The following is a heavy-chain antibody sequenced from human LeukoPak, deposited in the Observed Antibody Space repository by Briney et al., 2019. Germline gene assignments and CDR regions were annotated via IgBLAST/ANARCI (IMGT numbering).Heavy chain of an antibody. J-gene: IGHJ4*02. V-gene: IGHV4-4*07. CDR3: AREDYYGSGSDPYFDY. Sequence: SETLSLTCTASGGSISSYYWSWIRQPAGKGLEWIGRIYTSGSTNYNPSLKSRVTMSVDTSRNQFSLKLSSVTAADTAVYYCAREDYYGSGSDPYFDYWGQGPLVTVSS. D-gene: IGHD3-10*01. CDR1: GGSISSYY. CDR2: IYTSGST.